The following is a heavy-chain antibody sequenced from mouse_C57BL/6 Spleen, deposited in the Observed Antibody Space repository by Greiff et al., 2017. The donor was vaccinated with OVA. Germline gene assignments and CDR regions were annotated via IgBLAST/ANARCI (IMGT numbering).Heavy chain of an antibody. V-gene: IGHV14-3*01. CDR3: ARSSKTAQAWFAY. CDR1: GFNIKNTY. J-gene: IGHJ3*01. CDR2: IDPANGNT. D-gene: IGHD3-2*02. Sequence: EVMLVESVAELVRPGASVKLSCTASGFNIKNTYMHWVKQRPEQGLEWIGRIDPANGNTKYAPKFQGKATITADTSSNTAYLQLSSLTSEDTAIYYCARSSKTAQAWFAYWGQGTLVTVSA.